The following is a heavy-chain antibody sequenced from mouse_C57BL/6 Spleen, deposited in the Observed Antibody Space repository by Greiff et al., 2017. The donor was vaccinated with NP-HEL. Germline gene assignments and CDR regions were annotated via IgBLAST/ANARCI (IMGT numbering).Heavy chain of an antibody. CDR1: GYAFSSSW. CDR3: ARSGYWYFDV. J-gene: IGHJ1*03. CDR2: IYPGDGDT. V-gene: IGHV1-82*01. Sequence: HVQLQQSGPELVKPGASVKISCKASGYAFSSSWMNWVKQRPGKGLEWIGRIYPGDGDTNYNGKFKGKATLTADKSSSTAYMQLSSLTSEDSAVYFCARSGYWYFDVWGTGTTVTVSS.